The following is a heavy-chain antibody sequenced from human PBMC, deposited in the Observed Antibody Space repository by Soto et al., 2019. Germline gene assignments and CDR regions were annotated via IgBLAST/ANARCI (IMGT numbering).Heavy chain of an antibody. CDR2: ISFDGANE. CDR3: ARPIPRWSYHYGMDV. D-gene: IGHD2-15*01. CDR1: EFTFSSYA. V-gene: IGHV3-30-3*01. Sequence: QLVESGGRGVQPGRSLRLSCEASEFTFSSYAMHWVRQAPGRGLEWVALISFDGANEYYADSVKGRFIISRDSSKSMVYLQMNSLRPDDTAIYYCARPIPRWSYHYGMDVWGQGTTVTVSS. J-gene: IGHJ6*02.